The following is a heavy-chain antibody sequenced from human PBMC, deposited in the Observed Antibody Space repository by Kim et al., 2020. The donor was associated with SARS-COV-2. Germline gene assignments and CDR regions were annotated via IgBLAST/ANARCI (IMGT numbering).Heavy chain of an antibody. CDR3: AKGTLSGSFLFDY. D-gene: IGHD1-26*01. J-gene: IGHJ4*02. Sequence: YADSVNGRFTITRDNAKNSLYLQMNSLRAEDTALYYCAKGTLSGSFLFDYWGQGTLVTVSS. V-gene: IGHV3-9*01.